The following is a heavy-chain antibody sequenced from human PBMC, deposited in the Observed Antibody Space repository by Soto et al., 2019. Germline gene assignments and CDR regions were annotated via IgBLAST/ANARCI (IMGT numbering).Heavy chain of an antibody. CDR3: ARGIGVATTASYYFDS. D-gene: IGHD5-12*01. Sequence: QVQLVQSGAEVKKPGTSVILSCKASGYSFTKFAMQWVRQAPGQRLEWMGWINGGNGNTKYSQKFQGRLTITRDASADIAYMDLRSLTTEDTAVYYCARGIGVATTASYYFDSWGQGTLVTVSP. CDR1: GYSFTKFA. V-gene: IGHV1-3*01. CDR2: INGGNGNT. J-gene: IGHJ4*02.